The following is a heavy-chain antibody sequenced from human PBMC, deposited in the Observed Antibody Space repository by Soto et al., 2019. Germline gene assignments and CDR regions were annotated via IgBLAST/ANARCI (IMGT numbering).Heavy chain of an antibody. Sequence: GGSLRLSCAASGFTFSNAWINWVRQAPGKGLEWVGRVKSKNDGGTTDFAAPVKGRFAISRDDSKNIVYLEMNSLQTEDTAIYYCTTDSYITSIIVRFDYWGHGTLVTVSS. CDR1: GFTFSNAW. CDR3: TTDSYITSIIVRFDY. CDR2: VKSKNDGGTT. J-gene: IGHJ4*01. D-gene: IGHD3-22*01. V-gene: IGHV3-15*07.